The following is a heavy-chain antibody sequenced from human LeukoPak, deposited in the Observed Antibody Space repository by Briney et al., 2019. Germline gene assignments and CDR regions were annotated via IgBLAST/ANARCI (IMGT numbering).Heavy chain of an antibody. D-gene: IGHD5-18*01. Sequence: ASVKVSCKASGYIFTGYYMHWVRQAPGQGLEWMGGIDPNRGDTNYAQKFKGRVTMTRETSISTAYMELSRLRSDDTAVYYCARDFVDTDMGYVGFGSAFDIWGQGTIVTVSS. V-gene: IGHV1-2*02. CDR1: GYIFTGYY. J-gene: IGHJ3*02. CDR2: IDPNRGDT. CDR3: ARDFVDTDMGYVGFGSAFDI.